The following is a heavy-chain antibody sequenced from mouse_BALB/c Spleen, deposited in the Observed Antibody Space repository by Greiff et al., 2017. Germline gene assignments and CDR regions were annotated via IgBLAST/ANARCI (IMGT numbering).Heavy chain of an antibody. J-gene: IGHJ3*01. V-gene: IGHV3-8*02. Sequence: VQLKESGPSLVKPSQTLSLTCSVTGDSITSGYWNWIRKFPGNKLEYMGYISYSGSTYYNPSLKSRISITRDTSKNQYYLQLNSVTTEDTATYYCARNYYGYEGAFAYWGQGTLVTVSA. D-gene: IGHD2-2*01. CDR3: ARNYYGYEGAFAY. CDR2: ISYSGST. CDR1: GDSITSGY.